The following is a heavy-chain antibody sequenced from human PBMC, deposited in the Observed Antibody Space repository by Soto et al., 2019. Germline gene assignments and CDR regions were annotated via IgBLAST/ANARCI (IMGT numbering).Heavy chain of an antibody. CDR3: ARGTIKYSSGWYGFDP. CDR1: GFTFSSYS. V-gene: IGHV3-48*02. D-gene: IGHD6-19*01. Sequence: ESGGGLVQPGGSLRLSCAASGFTFSSYSMNWVRQAPGKGLEWVSYITSSSTIYYADSVKGRFTISRDNAKNSLYLQMNSLRDEDTAIYYCARGTIKYSSGWYGFDPWGQGTLVTVSS. J-gene: IGHJ5*02. CDR2: ITSSSTI.